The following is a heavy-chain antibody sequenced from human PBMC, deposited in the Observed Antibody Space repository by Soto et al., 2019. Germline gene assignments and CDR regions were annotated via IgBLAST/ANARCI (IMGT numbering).Heavy chain of an antibody. J-gene: IGHJ4*02. CDR1: GGSISSGGYS. CDR3: ASAGGLAAVAADY. CDR2: IYHSGST. D-gene: IGHD6-19*01. Sequence: SETLSLTCAVSGGSISSGGYSWSWIRQPPGKGLEWIGYIYHSGSTYYNPSLKSRVTISVDRSKNQFSLKLSSVTAADTAVYYCASAGGLAAVAADYWGQGTLVTVSS. V-gene: IGHV4-30-2*01.